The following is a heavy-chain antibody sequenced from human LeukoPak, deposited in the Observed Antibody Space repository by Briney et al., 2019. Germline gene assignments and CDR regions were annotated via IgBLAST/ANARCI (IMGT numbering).Heavy chain of an antibody. CDR1: GGSISSYY. Sequence: SETLSLTCTVSGGSISSYYWSWIRQPAGKGLEWIGRIYTSGSTNYNPSLKSRVTMSVDTSKNQFSLKLSSVTAADTAVYYCARGKGMYYYGSGTLGWFDPWGQGTLVTVSS. V-gene: IGHV4-4*07. CDR3: ARGKGMYYYGSGTLGWFDP. J-gene: IGHJ5*02. CDR2: IYTSGST. D-gene: IGHD3-10*01.